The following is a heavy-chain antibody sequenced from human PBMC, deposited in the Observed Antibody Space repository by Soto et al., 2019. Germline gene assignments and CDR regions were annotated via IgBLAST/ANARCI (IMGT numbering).Heavy chain of an antibody. Sequence: PSETLSLTSSVADDTIPSDDWNWIRQPPGKGLEWIGYIYYSGSTNYNPSLKSRVTISVDTSKNQFSLKLSSVTAADTAVYYCARLDYGDYVISWGQGTLVTVSS. CDR2: IYYSGST. CDR1: DDTIPSDD. D-gene: IGHD4-17*01. CDR3: ARLDYGDYVIS. V-gene: IGHV4-59*08. J-gene: IGHJ4*02.